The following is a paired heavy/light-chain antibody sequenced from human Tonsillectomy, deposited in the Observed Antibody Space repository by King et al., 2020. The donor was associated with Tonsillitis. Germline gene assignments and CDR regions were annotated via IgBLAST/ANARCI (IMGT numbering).Light chain of an antibody. J-gene: IGLJ3*02. Sequence: SYVLTQAPSVSVAPGQTAVISCAGNNIGRKNVHWYQQKPGQAPIVVVYDDKERPSGIPERFSGSNSGDSATLTISRVEVGDEADFYCQVWDSSSDHQVFGGGTKLTVL. V-gene: IGLV3-21*02. CDR3: QVWDSSSDHQV. CDR2: DDK. CDR1: NIGRKN.
Heavy chain of an antibody. CDR2: IYYNGRT. CDR1: GGTVTSTSYY. V-gene: IGHV4-39*01. Sequence: QLQLQESGPGLVKPSETLSLTCSVSGGTVTSTSYYWGWIRQPPGKGPEWIGSIYYNGRTYYNPSLQSRVSIFADTSKNQFSLTLSSVTAADTGVYYCVRQPVREQWLDLKQHFDNWGQGTLVTVSS. CDR3: VRQPVREQWLDLKQHFDN. J-gene: IGHJ4*02. D-gene: IGHD6-19*01.